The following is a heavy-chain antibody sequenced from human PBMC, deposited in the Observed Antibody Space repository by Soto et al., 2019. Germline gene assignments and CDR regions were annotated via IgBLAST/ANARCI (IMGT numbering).Heavy chain of an antibody. CDR2: IYSGGST. J-gene: IGHJ4*02. CDR3: ARSLGVVRKDYYLDY. D-gene: IGHD3-3*01. V-gene: IGHV3-53*02. Sequence: EVLLVETGGGLIQPGGSLRLSCAASGFTVSSNYMSWVRQAPGKGLVWVSVIYSGGSTFYAAPVKGRFTISRDNSKNTLYLQMNSLRAEDTAVYYCARSLGVVRKDYYLDYWGQGTLVTVSS. CDR1: GFTVSSNY.